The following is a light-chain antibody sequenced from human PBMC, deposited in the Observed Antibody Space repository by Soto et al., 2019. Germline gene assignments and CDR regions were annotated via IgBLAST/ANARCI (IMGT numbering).Light chain of an antibody. Sequence: QSVLTQPASVSGSPGQSLTISCTGTTSDIGFYDYVSWYQQYPGKAPKLLIYGVTIRPSGISNRFSGSKSGNTASLTVSGLQAEDEADYYCCSYAGSRTVYVFGTGTKV. CDR1: TSDIGFYDY. CDR3: CSYAGSRTVYV. CDR2: GVT. V-gene: IGLV2-23*02. J-gene: IGLJ1*01.